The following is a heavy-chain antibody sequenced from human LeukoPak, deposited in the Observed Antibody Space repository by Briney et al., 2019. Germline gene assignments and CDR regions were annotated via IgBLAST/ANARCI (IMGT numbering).Heavy chain of an antibody. CDR2: ISYDGSNK. V-gene: IGHV3-30*18. J-gene: IGHJ4*02. D-gene: IGHD6-19*01. Sequence: GGSLRLSCVASGFTFSSYGMHWVRQAPGKGLEWVAVISYDGSNKYYADSVKGRFTISRDNSKNTLYLQMNSLRAEDTAVYYCAKRGRGGGEVAGYDCWGQGTLVTVSS. CDR3: AKRGRGGGEVAGYDC. CDR1: GFTFSSYG.